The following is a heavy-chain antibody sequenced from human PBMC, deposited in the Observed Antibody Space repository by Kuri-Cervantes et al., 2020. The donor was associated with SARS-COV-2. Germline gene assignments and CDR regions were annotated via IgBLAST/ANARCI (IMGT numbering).Heavy chain of an antibody. Sequence: GSLRLSCAVYGGSFSGYYWSWIRQPPGKGLEWIGEINHSGSTNYNPSLKSRVTISVDTSKNQFSLKLSSVTAADTAVYYCAVWFDSSGYDRWGQGTMVTVSS. V-gene: IGHV4-34*01. J-gene: IGHJ3*01. CDR2: INHSGST. CDR3: AVWFDSSGYDR. D-gene: IGHD3-22*01. CDR1: GGSFSGYY.